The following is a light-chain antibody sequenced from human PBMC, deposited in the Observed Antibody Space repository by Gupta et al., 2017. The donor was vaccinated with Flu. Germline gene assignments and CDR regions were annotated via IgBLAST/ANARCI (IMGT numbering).Light chain of an antibody. CDR3: QQYHGSWT. Sequence: DSQLTQSPSTLSASVGDRVTITCRASQTINNWLDWYQQKPGKAPKLLIYRASSLRDGVPSRFSGSGSETEFTLTSSIRQADDFATYYCQQYHGSWTFGRGTKVEIK. J-gene: IGKJ1*01. V-gene: IGKV1-5*03. CDR1: QTINNW. CDR2: RAS.